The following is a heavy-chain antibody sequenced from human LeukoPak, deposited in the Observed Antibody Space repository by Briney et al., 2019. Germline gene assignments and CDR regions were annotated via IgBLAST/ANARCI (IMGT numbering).Heavy chain of an antibody. V-gene: IGHV3-48*01. CDR2: ISFSSSAR. Sequence: PGGSLRLSCAVSGFTFSSYSMNWVRQAPGKGLEWVSYISFSSSARYYADSVMGRFTISRDNSKNTLFLQMNSLRAEDTAVYYCAKTYGSGSLSTYWYFDLWGRGTLVTVSS. CDR3: AKTYGSGSLSTYWYFDL. J-gene: IGHJ2*01. CDR1: GFTFSSYS. D-gene: IGHD3-10*01.